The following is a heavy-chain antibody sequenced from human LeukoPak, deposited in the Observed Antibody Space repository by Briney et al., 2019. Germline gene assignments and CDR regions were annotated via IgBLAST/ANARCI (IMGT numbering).Heavy chain of an antibody. CDR3: ARSTGFDY. V-gene: IGHV3-7*01. Sequence: GGSLRLSCAASGFIFSNYWMTWVRQAPGKGLEWVANIKEDGSEKYYVDSVKGRFTISRDNAKNSLYLQMNSLRAEDTAVYYCARSTGFDYWGQGTLVTVSS. J-gene: IGHJ4*02. CDR1: GFIFSNYW. CDR2: IKEDGSEK.